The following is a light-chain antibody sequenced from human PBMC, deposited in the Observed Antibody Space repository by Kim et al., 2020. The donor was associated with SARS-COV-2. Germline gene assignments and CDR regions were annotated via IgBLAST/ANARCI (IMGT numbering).Light chain of an antibody. CDR3: QQSYSTPYR. CDR1: QSISSY. J-gene: IGKJ2*03. CDR2: AAS. V-gene: IGKV1-39*01. Sequence: SASVGDRVTITCRASQSISSYLNWYQQKPGKAPKLLIYAASSLQSGVPSRFSGSGSGTDFTLTISSLQPEDFATYYCQQSYSTPYRFGQGTKLEIK.